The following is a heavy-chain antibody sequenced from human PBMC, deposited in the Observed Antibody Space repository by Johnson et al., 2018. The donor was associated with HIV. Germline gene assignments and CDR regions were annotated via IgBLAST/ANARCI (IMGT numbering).Heavy chain of an antibody. CDR2: ISYDGSNK. V-gene: IGHV3-30-3*02. CDR3: AKIRTSGTGDAFDI. D-gene: IGHD1-14*01. Sequence: QVQLVESGGGVVQPGRSLRLSCAASGFTFSSYAMHWVRQAPGKGLEWVAVISYDGSNKYYVDSVKGRFTISRDNSKNTLYLQMDSLRAEDTAVYYCAKIRTSGTGDAFDIWGQGTMVTVSS. J-gene: IGHJ3*02. CDR1: GFTFSSYA.